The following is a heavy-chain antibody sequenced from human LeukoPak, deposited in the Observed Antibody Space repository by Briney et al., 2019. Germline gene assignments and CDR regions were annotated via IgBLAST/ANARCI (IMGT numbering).Heavy chain of an antibody. J-gene: IGHJ5*02. CDR1: GGSFIGYY. CDR3: ARDRPYQLLSPWFDP. D-gene: IGHD2-2*01. V-gene: IGHV4-34*01. CDR2: INHSGST. Sequence: SETLSLTCAVYGGSFIGYYWSWIRQPPGKGLDWIGEINHSGSTNYNPSLKSRVTISVDTSKNQFSLKLSSVTAADTAVYYCARDRPYQLLSPWFDPWGQGTLVTVSS.